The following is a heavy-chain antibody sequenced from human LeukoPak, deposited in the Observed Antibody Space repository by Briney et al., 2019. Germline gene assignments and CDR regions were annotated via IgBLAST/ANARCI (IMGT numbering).Heavy chain of an antibody. J-gene: IGHJ6*02. CDR3: ARDRGAARRFDYYYYGMDV. CDR1: GYTLTELS. Sequence: GASVTVSCTVSGYTLTELSMHWVRQAPGKGLEWMGGIIPIFGTANYAQKFQGRVTITADESTSTAYMELSSLRSVDTAVYYCARDRGAARRFDYYYYGMDVWGQGTTVTVSS. CDR2: IIPIFGTA. V-gene: IGHV1-69*13. D-gene: IGHD6-6*01.